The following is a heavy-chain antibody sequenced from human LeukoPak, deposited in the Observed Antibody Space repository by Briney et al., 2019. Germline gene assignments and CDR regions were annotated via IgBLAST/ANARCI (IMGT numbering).Heavy chain of an antibody. CDR3: ARDGQYNWNDAGFDY. Sequence: SETLSLTCTVSGGSISSYYWSWIRQPPGKGLEWIGRIYTSGSTNYNPSLKSRVTMSVDTSKNQFSLKLSSVTAADTAVYYCARDGQYNWNDAGFDYWGQGTLVTVSS. D-gene: IGHD1-1*01. CDR1: GGSISSYY. CDR2: IYTSGST. J-gene: IGHJ4*02. V-gene: IGHV4-4*07.